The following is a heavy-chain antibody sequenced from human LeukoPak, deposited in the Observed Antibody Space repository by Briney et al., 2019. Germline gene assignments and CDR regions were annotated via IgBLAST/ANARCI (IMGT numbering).Heavy chain of an antibody. CDR3: AKYFYDSSTYSFDY. Sequence: GGSLRLPCAASGFTFSNYAMSWVRQAPGKGLEWVSSIGSGGTTHYADSVKGRFTVSRDNSKNTLFLQMNSLRAEDTAVYYCAKYFYDSSTYSFDYWGQGTLVTVSS. CDR1: GFTFSNYA. J-gene: IGHJ4*02. D-gene: IGHD3-22*01. CDR2: IGSGGTT. V-gene: IGHV3-23*01.